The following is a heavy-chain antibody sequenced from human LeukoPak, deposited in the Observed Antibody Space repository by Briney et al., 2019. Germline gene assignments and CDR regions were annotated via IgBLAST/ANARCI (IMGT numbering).Heavy chain of an antibody. CDR1: GFTFSSHW. J-gene: IGHJ4*02. CDR3: ARDGTAAGFYFDY. D-gene: IGHD6-13*01. CDR2: INQAGSEK. V-gene: IGHV3-7*01. Sequence: PGGSLRLSCAASGFTFSSHWMSWVRQAPGKGLEWVANINQAGSEKHYVDSVKGRFTISRDTAKSSLYLQMNSLRAEDTAVYYCARDGTAAGFYFDYWGQGTLVTVSS.